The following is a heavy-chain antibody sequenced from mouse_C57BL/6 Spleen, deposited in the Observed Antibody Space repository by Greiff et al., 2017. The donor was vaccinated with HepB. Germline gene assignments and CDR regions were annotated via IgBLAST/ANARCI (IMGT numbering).Heavy chain of an antibody. Sequence: EVKLMESEGGLVQPGSSMKLSCTASGFTFSDYYMAWVRQVPEKGLEWVANINYDGSSTYYLDSLKSRFIISRDNAKNILYLQMSSLKSEDTATYYCARWDLYAMDYWGQGTSVTVSS. CDR3: ARWDLYAMDY. J-gene: IGHJ4*01. D-gene: IGHD4-1*01. V-gene: IGHV5-16*01. CDR2: INYDGSST. CDR1: GFTFSDYY.